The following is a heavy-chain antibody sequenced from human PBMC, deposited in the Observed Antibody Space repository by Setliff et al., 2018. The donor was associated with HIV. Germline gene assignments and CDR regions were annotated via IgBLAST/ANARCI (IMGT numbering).Heavy chain of an antibody. V-gene: IGHV4-31*03. D-gene: IGHD3-3*01. CDR1: DDSISSGGHY. CDR3: ARGLGYNNFWSGYFHGWHFDL. Sequence: SETLSLTCTVSDDSISSGGHYWNWVRQHPGRGLEWIGYISDSGSTYYNPSLKTRVSMSLDTSKRQVSLTLTSVTAADTAIYFCARGLGYNNFWSGYFHGWHFDLWGRGTLVTVSS. CDR2: ISDSGST. J-gene: IGHJ2*01.